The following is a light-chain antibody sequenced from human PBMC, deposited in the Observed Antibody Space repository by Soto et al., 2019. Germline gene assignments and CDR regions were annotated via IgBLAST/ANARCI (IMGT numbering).Light chain of an antibody. CDR2: DAS. Sequence: EIVLTQSPATLSLSPGERATISCRASQSVSSYLAWYQQKTGQAPRLLIYDASNRATGIPARFSGSGSGTDFNLTISSLEPEDFAVYYCQQRSNWPPDTFGQGTKLEIK. CDR1: QSVSSY. J-gene: IGKJ2*01. CDR3: QQRSNWPPDT. V-gene: IGKV3-11*01.